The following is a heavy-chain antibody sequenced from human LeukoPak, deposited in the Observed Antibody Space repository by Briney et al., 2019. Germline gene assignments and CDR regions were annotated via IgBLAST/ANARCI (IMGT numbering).Heavy chain of an antibody. CDR2: ISYDGSNK. J-gene: IGHJ6*04. V-gene: IGHV3-30*01. D-gene: IGHD3-3*01. CDR1: GFTFSSYA. CDR3: ARDFWSGYNLSRHPMDV. Sequence: GGSLRLSCAASGFTFSSYAMHWVRQAPGKGLEWVAVISYDGSNKYYADSVKGRFTISRDNSKNTPYLQMNSLRAEDTAVYYCARDFWSGYNLSRHPMDVWGKGTTVTVSS.